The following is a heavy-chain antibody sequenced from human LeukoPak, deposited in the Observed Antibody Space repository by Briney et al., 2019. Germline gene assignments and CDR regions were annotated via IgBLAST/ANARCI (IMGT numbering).Heavy chain of an antibody. V-gene: IGHV3-7*01. CDR2: VGRDGSEK. J-gene: IGHJ4*02. CDR1: GFSFIDYW. Sequence: GGSLRLSCTASGFSFIDYWVSWVRQVPGKGLEWVANVGRDGSEKNYVDSVEGRFTISIDNAKKSLDLDMNSLRVEDTALYYCAKVGTWELQRLIARWGQGTLVTVSS. CDR3: AKVGTWELQRLIAR. D-gene: IGHD2-21*01.